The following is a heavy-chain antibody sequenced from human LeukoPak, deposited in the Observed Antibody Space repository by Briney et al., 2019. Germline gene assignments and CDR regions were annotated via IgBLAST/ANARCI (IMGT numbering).Heavy chain of an antibody. CDR3: AREISALGNYFDS. CDR2: ISRSGSAM. V-gene: IGHV3-48*03. Sequence: GGSLRLSCAASGFTLSSYEMNWVRQAPGKWLEWGSYISRSGSAMYYADSVKGRFTISGDKAKNSLYLQMNSLRAEDTAVYYCAREISALGNYFDSWGQGTLVTVSS. J-gene: IGHJ4*02. D-gene: IGHD7-27*01. CDR1: GFTLSSYE.